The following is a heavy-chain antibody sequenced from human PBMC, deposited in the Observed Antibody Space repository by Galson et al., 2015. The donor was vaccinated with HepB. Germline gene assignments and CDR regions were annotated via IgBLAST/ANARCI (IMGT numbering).Heavy chain of an antibody. V-gene: IGHV7-4-1*02. D-gene: IGHD3-22*01. CDR3: ARVGHYYDSSGYFGY. CDR1: GYTFTSYT. CDR2: INTNTGNP. J-gene: IGHJ4*02. Sequence: SVKVSCKASGYTFTSYTMNWVRQAPGQGLEWMGWINTNTGNPTYAQGFTGRFVFSLDTSVSTAYLQISSLKAEDTAVYYCARVGHYYDSSGYFGYWGQGTLVTVSS.